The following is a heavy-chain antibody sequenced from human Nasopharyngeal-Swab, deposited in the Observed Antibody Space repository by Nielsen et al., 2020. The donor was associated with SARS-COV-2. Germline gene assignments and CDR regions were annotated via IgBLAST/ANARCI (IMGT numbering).Heavy chain of an antibody. J-gene: IGHJ4*02. CDR1: GHTFTNYA. V-gene: IGHV7-4-1*02. Sequence: ASVKVSCKASGHTFTNYALNWVRQAPGQGLEWLGWINTNTGNPTYAQGFTGRFVFSLDTSVSTAYLQLSGLKSEDTAVYRCAREGDASVPGTLFDYWGQGTQVTVSS. CDR2: INTNTGNP. D-gene: IGHD6-19*01. CDR3: AREGDASVPGTLFDY.